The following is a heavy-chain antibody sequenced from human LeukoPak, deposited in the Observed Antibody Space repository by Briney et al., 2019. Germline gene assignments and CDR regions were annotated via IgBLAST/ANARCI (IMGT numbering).Heavy chain of an antibody. CDR2: VNRDGSET. J-gene: IGHJ6*02. CDR3: ARNNGMDV. CDR1: GFALSSHW. Sequence: GGSLRLSCAASGFALSSHWMTWVRQVPGRGPEWVANVNRDGSETYYLDSVKGRFSISKDNAKNSLYLQMNSLRAEDTALYHCARNNGMDVWGQGTTVIVSS. V-gene: IGHV3-7*03.